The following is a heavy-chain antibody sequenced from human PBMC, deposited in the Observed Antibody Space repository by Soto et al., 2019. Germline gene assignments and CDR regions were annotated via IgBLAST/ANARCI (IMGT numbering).Heavy chain of an antibody. Sequence: SETLSLTCDVSGGSIINDYWWSWVRQPPGRGLEWIGEIFHSGSTSYNPSLTSRVTISMDTSKNQFSLELTSITAADTAMYYCASRALTGALWGQGTLVTVSS. J-gene: IGHJ4*02. V-gene: IGHV4-4*02. CDR2: IFHSGST. D-gene: IGHD3-9*01. CDR1: GGSIINDYW. CDR3: ASRALTGAL.